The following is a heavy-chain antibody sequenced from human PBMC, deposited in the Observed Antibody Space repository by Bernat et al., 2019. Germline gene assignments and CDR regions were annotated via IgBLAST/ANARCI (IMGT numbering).Heavy chain of an antibody. CDR2: ISYDGSKI. CDR1: GFTFRSYG. V-gene: IGHV3-30*18. Sequence: QVQLVESGGGVVQPGRSLRLSCAASGFTFRSYGIHWVRQAPGKGLEWVAAISYDGSKIFYADSVKGRFTISRDNSKSTSYLKMNSLRAEDTAVYYCAKQLGGAYDSSGYYGVHYWGQGTLVTVSS. J-gene: IGHJ4*02. D-gene: IGHD3-22*01. CDR3: AKQLGGAYDSSGYYGVHY.